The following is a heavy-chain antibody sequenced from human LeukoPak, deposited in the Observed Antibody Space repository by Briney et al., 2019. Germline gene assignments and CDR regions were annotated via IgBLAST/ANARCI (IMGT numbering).Heavy chain of an antibody. CDR1: GFTFSSYA. Sequence: GGSLRLSCAASGFTFSSYAMSWVRQAPGKGLEWVSAISGSGGSAYYADSVKGRFTISRDNSKNTLYLQMNSLRAEDTAVYYCAKDDEDSSSSDYWGQGALVTVSS. J-gene: IGHJ4*02. CDR2: ISGSGGSA. V-gene: IGHV3-23*01. CDR3: AKDDEDSSSSDY. D-gene: IGHD2-2*01.